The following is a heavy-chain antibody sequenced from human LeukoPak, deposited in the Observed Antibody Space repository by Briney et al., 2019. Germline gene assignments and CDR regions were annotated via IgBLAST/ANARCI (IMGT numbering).Heavy chain of an antibody. CDR3: ARDVRGRRGSSDY. Sequence: GGSLRLSCAASGFTFSDHYMDWVRQAPGKGLEWVSYISSSSSTIYYADSVKGRFTISRDNAKNSLYLQMNSLRDEDTAVYYCARDVRGRRGSSDYWGQGTLVTVSS. CDR2: ISSSSSTI. J-gene: IGHJ4*02. CDR1: GFTFSDHY. D-gene: IGHD3-10*01. V-gene: IGHV3-48*02.